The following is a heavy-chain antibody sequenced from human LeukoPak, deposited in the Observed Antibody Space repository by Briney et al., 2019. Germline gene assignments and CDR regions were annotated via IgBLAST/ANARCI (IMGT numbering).Heavy chain of an antibody. Sequence: PGGSLRLSCAASGFTFSSYGMHWVRQAPGKGLEGVVVIWYDGSNKYYADSVKGRFTISRDNSKNTLYLQMNSLRAEDTAVYYCAREHYDSSGYYPPHGAFDIWGQGTMVTVSS. CDR1: GFTFSSYG. V-gene: IGHV3-33*01. CDR3: AREHYDSSGYYPPHGAFDI. J-gene: IGHJ3*02. D-gene: IGHD3-22*01. CDR2: IWYDGSNK.